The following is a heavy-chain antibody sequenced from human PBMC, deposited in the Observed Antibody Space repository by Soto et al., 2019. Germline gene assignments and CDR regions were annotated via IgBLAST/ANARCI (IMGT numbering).Heavy chain of an antibody. CDR3: ARGGDYRFDY. D-gene: IGHD4-17*01. J-gene: IGHJ4*02. V-gene: IGHV4-4*02. CDR1: SGSISTSTW. CDR2: IYHSGST. Sequence: ETLSLTCAVSSGSISTSTWWTWIRQPPGKGLEWIGEIYHSGSTNYNPSLKSRVTIPVDKSTNQFSLKLTSVTAADTAVYYCARGGDYRFDYWGQGTLVTVSS.